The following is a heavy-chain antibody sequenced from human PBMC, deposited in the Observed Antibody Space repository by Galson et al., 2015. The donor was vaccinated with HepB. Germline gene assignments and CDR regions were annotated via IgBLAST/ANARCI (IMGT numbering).Heavy chain of an antibody. CDR2: ISSSSSYI. Sequence: SLRLSCAASGFTFSSYSMNWVRQAPGKGLEWVSSISSSSSYIYYADSVKGRFTISRDNAKNSLYLQMNSLRAEDTAVYYCARVVSSSWYTNWFDPWGHGTLVTVSS. V-gene: IGHV3-21*01. D-gene: IGHD6-13*01. CDR1: GFTFSSYS. J-gene: IGHJ5*02. CDR3: ARVVSSSWYTNWFDP.